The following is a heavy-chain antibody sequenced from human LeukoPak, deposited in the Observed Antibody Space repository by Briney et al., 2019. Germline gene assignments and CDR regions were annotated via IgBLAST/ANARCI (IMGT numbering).Heavy chain of an antibody. D-gene: IGHD3-10*01. CDR1: GGSISSGGYS. CDR2: IYHSGST. CDR3: ARSHYYGSGSLDY. V-gene: IGHV4-30-2*01. Sequence: SETLSLTCAVSGGSISSGGYSWSWIRQPPGKGLEWIGYIYHSGSTYYNPSLKSRVTISVDGSKNQFSLKLSSVTAADTAVYYCARSHYYGSGSLDYWGQGTLVTVSS. J-gene: IGHJ4*02.